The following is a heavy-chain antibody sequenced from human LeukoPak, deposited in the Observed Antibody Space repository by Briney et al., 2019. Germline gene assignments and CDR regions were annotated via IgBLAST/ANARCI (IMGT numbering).Heavy chain of an antibody. J-gene: IGHJ4*02. CDR1: GYTFTSYD. CDR3: ARDLSSSSYLDY. Sequence: ASVKVSCKASGYTFTSYDINWVRQAPGQGLEWMGWISAYNGNTNYAQKLQGRVTMTTDTSTSTAYMELRSLRSDDTAVYYCARDLSSSSYLDYWGQGTLVTVSS. D-gene: IGHD6-6*01. V-gene: IGHV1-18*01. CDR2: ISAYNGNT.